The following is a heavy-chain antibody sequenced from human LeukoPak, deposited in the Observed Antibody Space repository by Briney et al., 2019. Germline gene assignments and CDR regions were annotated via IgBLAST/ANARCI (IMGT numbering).Heavy chain of an antibody. CDR1: GGTFSSYA. D-gene: IGHD2-8*01. V-gene: IGHV1-69*13. CDR2: IIPIFGTA. CDR3: VRGMEGWFDP. Sequence: GASVKVSYKASGGTFSSYAISWVRQAPGQGLEWMGGIIPIFGTANYAQKFQGRVTITADESTSTAYMELSSLRSEDTAVYYCVRGMEGWFDPWGQGTLVTVSS. J-gene: IGHJ5*02.